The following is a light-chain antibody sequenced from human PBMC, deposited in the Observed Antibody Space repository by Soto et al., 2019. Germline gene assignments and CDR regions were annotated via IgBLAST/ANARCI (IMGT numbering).Light chain of an antibody. CDR2: WAS. CDR3: QHYYSTPCT. J-gene: IGKJ2*02. V-gene: IGKV4-1*01. CDR1: QSVLYSSNNKNY. Sequence: DIVMTQSPDSLAVSLGERATINCKSSQSVLYSSNNKNYLAWYQQKPGQPPKLLIYWASTRESGVPDRFSGSGSGTEITHTISKLQAEDVAVYYGQHYYSTPCTFDHGTKQEIK.